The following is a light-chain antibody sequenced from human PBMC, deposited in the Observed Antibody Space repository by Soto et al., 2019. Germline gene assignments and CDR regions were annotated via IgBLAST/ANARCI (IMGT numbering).Light chain of an antibody. J-gene: IGKJ5*01. CDR2: GVS. CDR3: QQYDNWPIT. CDR1: RSVNNN. V-gene: IGKV3-15*01. Sequence: EVVMTQSPATLSVSPGERAILSCRASRSVNNNYLAWYQQKPGQAPRLLIYGVSTRATDTPARFSGSGSGTEFTLMISSLQSEDCAVYYCQQYDNWPITFGQGTRLEIK.